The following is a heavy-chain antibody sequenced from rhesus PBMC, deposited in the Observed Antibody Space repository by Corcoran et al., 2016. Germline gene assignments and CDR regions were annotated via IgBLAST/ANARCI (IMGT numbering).Heavy chain of an antibody. CDR1: GYSISGYY. D-gene: IGHD3-9*01. Sequence: QVQLQESGPGLVKPSETLSLTCAVSGYSISGYYWSWIRQAPGKGLEWIGYIPYSGSTSYNPSLKSRVTISRDTSKNQFSLKLSSVTAADTAVYYCARGVNDYGYFRFDYWGQGVLVTVSS. CDR3: ARGVNDYGYFRFDY. J-gene: IGHJ4*01. V-gene: IGHV4-122*02. CDR2: IPYSGST.